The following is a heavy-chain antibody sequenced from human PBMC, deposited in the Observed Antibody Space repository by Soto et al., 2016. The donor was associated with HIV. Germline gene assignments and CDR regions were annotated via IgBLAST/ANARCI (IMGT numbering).Heavy chain of an antibody. J-gene: IGHJ3*01. D-gene: IGHD1-26*01. CDR3: ARGIPYSGSHDALDV. Sequence: EVQLVQSGGGLVQPGGSLRLSCAASGFVFSANDMYWVRQAPGKSLEWVSTINTIGDTNYADSVKGRFTTSRENAKNSLYLQMKNLRAGDTAVYYCARGIPYSGSHDALDVWGQGTMVTVSS. CDR2: INTIGDT. V-gene: IGHV3-13*04. CDR1: GFVFSAND.